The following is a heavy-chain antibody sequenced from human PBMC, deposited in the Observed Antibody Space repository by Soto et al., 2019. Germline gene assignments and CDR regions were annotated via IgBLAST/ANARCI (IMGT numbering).Heavy chain of an antibody. V-gene: IGHV3-53*01. J-gene: IGHJ4*02. CDR1: GFTISNNY. D-gene: IGHD4-17*01. CDR2: IYSAGST. CDR3: ARGGSLRPLDY. Sequence: GGSLRLSCAASGFTISNNYMSWVRQAPGKGLEWVAVIYSAGSTYYADSVRGRFTVSRDNSKNTLYFQMNTLRSGDTAVYYCARGGSLRPLDYWGQGTLVTVSS.